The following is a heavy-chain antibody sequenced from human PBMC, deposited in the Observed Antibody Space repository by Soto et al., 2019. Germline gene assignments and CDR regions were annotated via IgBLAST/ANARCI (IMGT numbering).Heavy chain of an antibody. CDR2: IYSGGST. CDR3: ARASRNYYDSSGYLYYFDY. Sequence: GGSLRHSCAAAGFTVSSNYRSWVRQAPGKGLEWVSVIYSGGSTYYADSVKGRFTISRDNSKNTLYLQMNSLRAEDTAVYYCARASRNYYDSSGYLYYFDYWGQGTLVTVSS. CDR1: GFTVSSNY. J-gene: IGHJ4*02. D-gene: IGHD3-22*01. V-gene: IGHV3-66*01.